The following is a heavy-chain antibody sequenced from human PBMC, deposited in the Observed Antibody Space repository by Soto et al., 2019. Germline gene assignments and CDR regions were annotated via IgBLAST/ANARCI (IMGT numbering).Heavy chain of an antibody. Sequence: ASVKVSCKASGYTFTSYDINWVRQATGQGLEWMGWMNPNSGNTGYAQKFQGRVTMTRNTSISTAYMELSSLRSEDTAVYYCARERIVVVEAAIERAFDTSGQGTMVTVSS. V-gene: IGHV1-8*01. D-gene: IGHD2-15*01. J-gene: IGHJ3*02. CDR2: MNPNSGNT. CDR3: ARERIVVVEAAIERAFDT. CDR1: GYTFTSYD.